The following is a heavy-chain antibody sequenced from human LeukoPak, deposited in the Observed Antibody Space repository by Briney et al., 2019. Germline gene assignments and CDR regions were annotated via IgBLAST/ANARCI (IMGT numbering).Heavy chain of an antibody. CDR1: GFTFSSHA. CDR3: ARMSSSIFDY. V-gene: IGHV3-23*01. Sequence: GGSLRLSRAGSGFTFSSHAMTWVRQAPGKGLEWVSSISGSAGSTSYADSVKGRFTISRDNSKNTLSLQMNSLRAEDTAVYYCARMSSSIFDYWGQGTLVTVSS. CDR2: ISGSAGST. D-gene: IGHD6-6*01. J-gene: IGHJ4*02.